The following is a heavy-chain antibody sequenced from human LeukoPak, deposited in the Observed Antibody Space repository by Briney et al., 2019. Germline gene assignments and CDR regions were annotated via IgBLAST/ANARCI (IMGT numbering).Heavy chain of an antibody. CDR2: VYPSGST. D-gene: IGHD1-26*01. CDR1: GASISSNY. Sequence: SETLSLTCTVSGASISSNYWSWIRQPPGKGLEWIGYVYPSGSTNYNPSLKSRVTISVDTSKSQFSLKLSSVTTADTAVYYCARAGGSWQFDYWGQGTLVTVSS. CDR3: ARAGGSWQFDY. J-gene: IGHJ4*02. V-gene: IGHV4-59*01.